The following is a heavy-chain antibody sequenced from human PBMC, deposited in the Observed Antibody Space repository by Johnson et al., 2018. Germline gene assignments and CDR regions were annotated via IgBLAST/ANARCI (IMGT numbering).Heavy chain of an antibody. Sequence: QVQLVQSGAEVKKPGASVKVSCKASGYTFTSYDINWVRQATGQGLEWMGWMYPNSGNTGYAQKFQGRVTMTRNTSISTASRELSGLRSEDTAVDCCAGPGATHVYDCGMDAWGQGTTVTVSS. CDR1: GYTFTSYD. CDR3: AGPGATHVYDCGMDA. J-gene: IGHJ6*02. CDR2: MYPNSGNT. V-gene: IGHV1-8*01. D-gene: IGHD3/OR15-3a*01.